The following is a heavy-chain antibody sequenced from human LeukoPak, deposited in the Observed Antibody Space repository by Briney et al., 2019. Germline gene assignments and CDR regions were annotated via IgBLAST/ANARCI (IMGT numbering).Heavy chain of an antibody. V-gene: IGHV4-61*02. CDR2: IYTSGST. CDR1: GGSISSGSYY. D-gene: IGHD3-22*01. Sequence: SQTLSLTCTVSGGSISSGSYYWSWIRQPAGKGLEWIGRIYTSGSTNYNPSLKSRVTISVDTSKNQFSLKLSSVTAADTAVYYCARGRGVPYYYGSSGYSPYFDYWGQGTLVTVSS. J-gene: IGHJ4*02. CDR3: ARGRGVPYYYGSSGYSPYFDY.